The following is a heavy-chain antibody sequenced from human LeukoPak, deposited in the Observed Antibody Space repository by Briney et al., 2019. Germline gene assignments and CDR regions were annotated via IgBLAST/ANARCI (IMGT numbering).Heavy chain of an antibody. CDR2: MNPNSGNT. D-gene: IGHD3-16*02. Sequence: GASVKVSCKASGYTFTSYDINWVRQATGRGLEWMGWMNPNSGNTGYAQKFQGRVTMTRNTSISTAYMELSSLRSEDTAVYYCARGLRVMITFGGVIVIGYWGQGTLVTVSS. V-gene: IGHV1-8*01. CDR1: GYTFTSYD. J-gene: IGHJ4*02. CDR3: ARGLRVMITFGGVIVIGY.